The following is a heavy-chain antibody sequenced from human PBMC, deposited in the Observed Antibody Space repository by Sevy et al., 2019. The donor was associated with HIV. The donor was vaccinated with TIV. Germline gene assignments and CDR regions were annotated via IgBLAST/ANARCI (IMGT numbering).Heavy chain of an antibody. V-gene: IGHV3-23*01. J-gene: IGHJ3*02. CDR2: LNGSGGRT. CDR3: AKDTDSGSYLNDAFDI. D-gene: IGHD1-26*01. Sequence: GGSLRLSCAASGFTFSSFAMSWVRQTPGKGLEWVSGLNGSGGRTYYPDSEKGRFTISRDNSKNTLYLQMKSLRAEDTAVYYCAKDTDSGSYLNDAFDIWGQGTMVTVSS. CDR1: GFTFSSFA.